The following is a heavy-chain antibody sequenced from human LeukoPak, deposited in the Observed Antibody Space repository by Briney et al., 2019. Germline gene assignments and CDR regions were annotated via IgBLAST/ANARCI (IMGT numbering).Heavy chain of an antibody. D-gene: IGHD3-10*01. J-gene: IGHJ4*02. CDR2: ISSSGSVI. V-gene: IGHV3-48*03. Sequence: HPGGSLRLSCAASGFTFSSYEMNWVRQAPGKGLEWVSYISSSGSVIYYADSVKGRLTISRDNAKNSLYLQMNSLRAEDTALYYCARDLWFGETHYWGQGTLVTVSS. CDR3: ARDLWFGETHY. CDR1: GFTFSSYE.